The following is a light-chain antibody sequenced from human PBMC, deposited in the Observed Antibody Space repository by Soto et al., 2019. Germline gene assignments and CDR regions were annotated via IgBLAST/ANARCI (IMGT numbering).Light chain of an antibody. Sequence: DIQMTQSPSTLSASVGDRVTITCRASQSISSWLAWYQQKPGKAPKVLIYDASSLESGVPSRFSGSGSGTEVTLTISSLQPADFATYYCQQYNSYSSFTFGQGTKLEIK. CDR2: DAS. V-gene: IGKV1-5*01. CDR3: QQYNSYSSFT. CDR1: QSISSW. J-gene: IGKJ2*01.